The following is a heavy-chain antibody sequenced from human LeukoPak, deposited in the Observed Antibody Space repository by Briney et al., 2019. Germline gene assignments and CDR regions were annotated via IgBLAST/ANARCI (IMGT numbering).Heavy chain of an antibody. D-gene: IGHD6-19*01. CDR2: IISNGGST. CDR1: GFTFSSYT. V-gene: IGHV3-64D*06. Sequence: TGGSLRLSCSASGFTFSSYTMHWVRQAPGKGLEYVSAIISNGGSTYYADSVKGRFTVSRDNSKNTLYLQMSSLRTEDTAVYYCARSRGAGPGAYFDYWGQGTLITVSS. CDR3: ARSRGAGPGAYFDY. J-gene: IGHJ4*02.